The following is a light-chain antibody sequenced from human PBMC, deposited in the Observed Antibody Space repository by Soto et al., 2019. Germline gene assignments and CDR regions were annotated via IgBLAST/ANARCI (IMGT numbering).Light chain of an antibody. CDR1: QSVSSY. V-gene: IGKV3-11*01. CDR3: QQRSNWLT. CDR2: DAS. J-gene: IGKJ4*01. Sequence: EIVLTQSPATLSLSPGERATLSCRASQSVSSYLAWYQQKPGQAPRLLIYDASNRATGIQARFSGSGSGTDFTLTISSLAPEDFAVYYCQQRSNWLTFGGGTKVEIK.